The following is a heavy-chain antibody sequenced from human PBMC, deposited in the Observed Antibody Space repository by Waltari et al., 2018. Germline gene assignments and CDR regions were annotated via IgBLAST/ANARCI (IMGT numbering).Heavy chain of an antibody. J-gene: IGHJ4*02. CDR2: IYYSRRT. D-gene: IGHD1-1*01. CDR3: VRNLKTTLWD. CDR1: GGSISRSSYY. Sequence: QLQLQESGPGLVKPWETLSLTCTVSGGSISRSSYYWGWIRQPPGKGLERIGSIYYSRRTYYNPSLKSRVTISVYTSKNQFSLKLSSVTAADTAVYYCVRNLKTTLWDWGQGTLVTVSS. V-gene: IGHV4-39*07.